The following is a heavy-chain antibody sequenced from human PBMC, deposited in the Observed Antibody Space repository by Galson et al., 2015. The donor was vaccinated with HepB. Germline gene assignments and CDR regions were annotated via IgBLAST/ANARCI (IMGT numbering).Heavy chain of an antibody. V-gene: IGHV3-23*01. D-gene: IGHD3-22*01. Sequence: SLRLSCAASGFIFSSYAMSWVRQAPGKGLEWVSSISSSGGSTYYADSVKGRFTISRDNSKNTLYLQMNSLRAEDTAVYYCARLATMLVTNHIDQWGQGTLVTVSS. CDR3: ARLATMLVTNHIDQ. CDR1: GFIFSSYA. CDR2: ISSSGGST. J-gene: IGHJ4*02.